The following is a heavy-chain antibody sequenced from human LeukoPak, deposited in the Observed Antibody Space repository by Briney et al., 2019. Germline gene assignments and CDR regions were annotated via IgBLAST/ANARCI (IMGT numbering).Heavy chain of an antibody. D-gene: IGHD2-15*01. CDR1: GYSISSGYY. J-gene: IGHJ5*02. Sequence: PSETPSLTCTVSGYSISSGYYWGWIRQPPGKGLEWIGSIYHSGSTYYNPSLKSRVTISVDTSKNQFSLKLSSVTAADTAVYYCARAGVGYCSGGSCYPTEVYWFDPWGQGTLVTVSS. CDR3: ARAGVGYCSGGSCYPTEVYWFDP. CDR2: IYHSGST. V-gene: IGHV4-38-2*02.